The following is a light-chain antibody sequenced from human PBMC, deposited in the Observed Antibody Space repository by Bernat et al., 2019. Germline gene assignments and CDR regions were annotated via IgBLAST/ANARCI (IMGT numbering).Light chain of an antibody. J-gene: IGKJ3*01. V-gene: IGKV1-8*01. Sequence: AIRMTQSPSSFSASTGDRVTITCRASQGISSYLAWYQQKPGKAPKLLIYAASTLQSGVPSRFSGSGSGTDFTLTISCLQSEDFATYYCQQYYSYPLGPGPKWISN. CDR3: QQYYSYP. CDR1: QGISSY. CDR2: AAS.